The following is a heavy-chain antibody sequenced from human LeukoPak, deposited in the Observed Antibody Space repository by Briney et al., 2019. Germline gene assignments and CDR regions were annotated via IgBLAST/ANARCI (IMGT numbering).Heavy chain of an antibody. D-gene: IGHD6-13*01. Sequence: PGGSLRLSCAASGFTFSSYSMNWVRQAPGKGLEWVSYISSSSSTIYYADSVKGRFTISRDNAKNSLYLQMNSLRAEDTAVYYCARELRTAAGYAEYFQHWGQGTLVTVSS. CDR3: ARELRTAAGYAEYFQH. J-gene: IGHJ1*01. CDR1: GFTFSSYS. CDR2: ISSSSSTI. V-gene: IGHV3-48*04.